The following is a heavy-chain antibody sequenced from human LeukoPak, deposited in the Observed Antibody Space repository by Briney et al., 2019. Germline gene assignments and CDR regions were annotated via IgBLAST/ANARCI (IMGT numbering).Heavy chain of an antibody. V-gene: IGHV1-69*05. J-gene: IGHJ4*02. CDR1: GGTFSSYA. D-gene: IGHD3-22*01. CDR3: ARGPLTYYYDSSGYSSFDY. CDR2: IIPIFGTA. Sequence: ASVKVSCKASGGTFSSYAISWVRQAPGQGLEWMGGIIPIFGTANYAQKFQGRATITTDEPTSTAYMELSSLRSEDTAVYYCARGPLTYYYDSSGYSSFDYWGQGTLVTVSS.